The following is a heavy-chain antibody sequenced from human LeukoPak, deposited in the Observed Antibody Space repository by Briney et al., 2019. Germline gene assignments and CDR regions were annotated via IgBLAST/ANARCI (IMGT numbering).Heavy chain of an antibody. D-gene: IGHD4-17*01. V-gene: IGHV3-33*01. CDR2: IWYDGSNK. J-gene: IGHJ4*02. Sequence: GGSLRLSCAASGFTFSSDGMHWVRQAPGKGLECVAVIWYDGSNKYYADSVKGRFTISRDNSKNTLYLQMNSLRAEDTAVYYCARTHDYGADNFDYWGQGTLVTVSS. CDR3: ARTHDYGADNFDY. CDR1: GFTFSSDG.